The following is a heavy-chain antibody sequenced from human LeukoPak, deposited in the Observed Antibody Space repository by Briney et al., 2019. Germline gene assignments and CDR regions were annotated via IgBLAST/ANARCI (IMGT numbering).Heavy chain of an antibody. J-gene: IGHJ4*02. V-gene: IGHV3-9*01. Sequence: GGSLRLSCAASGFTFDDYAMHWVRQAPGKGLEWVSGISWNSNSIGYAGSVKGRFAISRDNAKNFLYLQMNSLRTEDTALYYCARDPTVKQWLAVDYWGQGTLVTVSS. CDR2: ISWNSNSI. CDR3: ARDPTVKQWLAVDY. D-gene: IGHD6-19*01. CDR1: GFTFDDYA.